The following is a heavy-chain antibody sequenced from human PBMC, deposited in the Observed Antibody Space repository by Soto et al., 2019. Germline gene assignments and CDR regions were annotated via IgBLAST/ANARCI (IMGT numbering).Heavy chain of an antibody. CDR3: ARDSSGYYGFDY. V-gene: IGHV2-5*02. J-gene: IGHJ4*02. CDR1: GFSLSTSGVG. Sequence: QITLKESGPTLVKPTQTLTLTCTFSGFSLSTSGVGVAWIRQPPGKALEWLALIYWDDDKRYSPSLKNRLTVTKDTSQNQVVLKLTNVDLVDTATYYCARDSSGYYGFDYWGQGTLVTVSS. CDR2: IYWDDDK. D-gene: IGHD3-22*01.